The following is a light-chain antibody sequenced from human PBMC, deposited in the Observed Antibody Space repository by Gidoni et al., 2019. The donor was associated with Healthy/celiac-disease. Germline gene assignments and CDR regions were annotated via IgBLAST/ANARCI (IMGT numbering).Light chain of an antibody. V-gene: IGKV1-39*02. CDR2: AAS. CDR1: QSISSY. CDR3: QCGYSWT. Sequence: DIQMTQSPSFLSASVGDRVTITCRASQSISSYLNWYQQKPGKAPKLLIYAASSLQSGVPSRFSGSGYRTDFTLTISSLQTEYFTTYYSQCGYSWTFGQGTKVEIK. J-gene: IGKJ1*01.